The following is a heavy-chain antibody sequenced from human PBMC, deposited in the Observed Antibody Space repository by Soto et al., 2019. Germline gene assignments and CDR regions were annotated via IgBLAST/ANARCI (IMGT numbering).Heavy chain of an antibody. V-gene: IGHV3-30-3*01. Sequence: QVQLVESVGGVVQPGRSLTLSCAASGIKFSVFAMHWVRQAPGKGLEWVAFISYDGAEKDYADSAKGRFTISRDNSKNTLYLQMNSLRPEDTAMYYCARDYNDGRGRYDYWGQGTLVTVST. CDR3: ARDYNDGRGRYDY. CDR2: ISYDGAEK. J-gene: IGHJ4*02. CDR1: GIKFSVFA. D-gene: IGHD3-22*01.